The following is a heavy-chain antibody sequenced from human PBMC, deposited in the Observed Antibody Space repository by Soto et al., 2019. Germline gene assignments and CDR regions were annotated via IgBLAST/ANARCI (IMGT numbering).Heavy chain of an antibody. CDR1: GFTFSTYC. D-gene: IGHD2-15*01. CDR3: ARSPRNCRGGSCYGWWFDP. V-gene: IGHV3-7*01. Sequence: PGGSLRLSCAASGFTFSTYCMSWVRQAPGKGLEWVASIKQDGSEKFYVDAVKGRFTVSRDDAKNSFYLHMSSLRAEDTAVYYCARSPRNCRGGSCYGWWFDPWGQGTLVTISS. J-gene: IGHJ5*02. CDR2: IKQDGSEK.